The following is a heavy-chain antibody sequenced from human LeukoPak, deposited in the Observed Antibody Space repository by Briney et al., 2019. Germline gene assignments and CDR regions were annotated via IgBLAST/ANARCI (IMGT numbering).Heavy chain of an antibody. V-gene: IGHV3-74*01. J-gene: IGHJ4*02. CDR1: GFTFSSYW. CDR3: VNILFG. CDR2: ISSDGSAT. D-gene: IGHD3-10*01. Sequence: GGSPRLSCAVSGFTFSSYWMHWVRQVPGEGLVWVSRISSDGSATTYAGSVKGRFTISRDNAKNTLYLQMNSLRAEDTAVYYCVNILFGWGQGTLVTVSS.